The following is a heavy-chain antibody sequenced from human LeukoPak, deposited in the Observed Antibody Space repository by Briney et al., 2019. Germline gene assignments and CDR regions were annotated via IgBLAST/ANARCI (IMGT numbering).Heavy chain of an antibody. Sequence: ASVKVSCKASGGTFSSYAISWVRQAPGQGLEWMGVIIPIFGTANYAQKFQGRVTITTDESTSTAYMELSSLRSEDTAVYYCARGRGGYCSSTSCYTDFDYWGQGTLVTVSS. CDR3: ARGRGGYCSSTSCYTDFDY. V-gene: IGHV1-69*05. CDR1: GGTFSSYA. J-gene: IGHJ4*02. CDR2: IIPIFGTA. D-gene: IGHD2-2*02.